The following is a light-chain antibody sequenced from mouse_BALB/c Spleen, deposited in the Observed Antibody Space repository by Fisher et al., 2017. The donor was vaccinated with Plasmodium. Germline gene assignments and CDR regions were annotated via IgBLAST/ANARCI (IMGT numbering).Light chain of an antibody. CDR1: QSIVHSNGNTY. J-gene: IGKJ5*01. CDR3: QHSNSWPLT. Sequence: DIVITQTTLSLPVSLGDQASISCRSSQSIVHSNGNTYLEWYLQKPGQSPKLLIYKVSNRFPGVPDRFSGSGSGTDFTLSINSVETEDFGMYFCQHSNSWPLTFGAGTKLELK. CDR2: KVS. V-gene: IGKV1-117*02.